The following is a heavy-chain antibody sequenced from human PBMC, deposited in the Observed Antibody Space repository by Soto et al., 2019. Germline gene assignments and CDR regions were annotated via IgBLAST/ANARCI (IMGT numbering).Heavy chain of an antibody. CDR1: GDSVSGKSTA. CDR3: VRGRWNYDGMDV. D-gene: IGHD2-15*01. V-gene: IGHV6-1*01. J-gene: IGHJ6*02. CDR2: TYYRSEWSY. Sequence: PSETLSLTCAICGDSVSGKSTAWNWIRQSPSRGLEWLGRTYYRSEWSYDYAQSVKSRISINPDTLKNQFSLQLNSVTPDDTAVYYCVRGRWNYDGMDVWGQGTTVTVSS.